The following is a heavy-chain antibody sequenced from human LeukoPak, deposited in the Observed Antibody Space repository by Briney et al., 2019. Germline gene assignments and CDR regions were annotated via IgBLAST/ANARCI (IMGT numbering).Heavy chain of an antibody. CDR2: INHSGST. J-gene: IGHJ6*04. CDR3: ARSPGGMDV. Sequence: SETLSLTCAVYGGSFSGYYWSWIRQPPGKGLEWIGEINHSGSTNYNPSLKSRVTIPVDTSKNQFSLKLSSVTAADTAVYYCARSPGGMDVWGKGTTVTVSS. CDR1: GGSFSGYY. V-gene: IGHV4-34*01.